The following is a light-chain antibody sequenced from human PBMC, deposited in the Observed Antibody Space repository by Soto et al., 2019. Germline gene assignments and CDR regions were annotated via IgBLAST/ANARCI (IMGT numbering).Light chain of an antibody. CDR1: QSVSSSY. CDR2: GAF. J-gene: IGKJ5*01. CDR3: QQRNIWPPVN. Sequence: EIVLTQSPCTLSLSPGERATLSFRASQSVSSSYLAWYQQKPGQAPRLLIYGAFNRATGIPARFSGSGSGTDFTLTISSLEPEDSAIYYCQQRNIWPPVNFGQGTRLEIK. V-gene: IGKV3D-20*02.